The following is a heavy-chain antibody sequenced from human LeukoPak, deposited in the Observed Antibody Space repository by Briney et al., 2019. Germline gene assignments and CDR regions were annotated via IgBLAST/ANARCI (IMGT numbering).Heavy chain of an antibody. Sequence: ASVKVSCKASGGTFSSYAISWVRQAPGQGLEWMGRIIPILGIANYAQKFQGRVTITADKSTSTAYMELSSLRSADTAVYYCARALTPLGYCSSTSCYTGFDYWGQGTLVTVSS. D-gene: IGHD2-2*02. CDR2: IIPILGIA. J-gene: IGHJ4*02. V-gene: IGHV1-69*04. CDR1: GGTFSSYA. CDR3: ARALTPLGYCSSTSCYTGFDY.